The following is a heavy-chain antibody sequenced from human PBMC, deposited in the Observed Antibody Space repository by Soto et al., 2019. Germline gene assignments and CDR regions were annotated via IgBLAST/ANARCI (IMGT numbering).Heavy chain of an antibody. CDR2: IKSKTDGGTT. CDR3: TTDPDSHYGDYVRFDY. V-gene: IGHV3-15*01. D-gene: IGHD4-17*01. Sequence: GGSLRLSCAASGFTFSNAWMSWVRQAPGKGLEWVGRIKSKTDGGTTDYAAPVKGRFTISRDDSKNTLYLQMNSLKTEDTAVYYCTTDPDSHYGDYVRFDYWGQGTLVTVSS. CDR1: GFTFSNAW. J-gene: IGHJ4*02.